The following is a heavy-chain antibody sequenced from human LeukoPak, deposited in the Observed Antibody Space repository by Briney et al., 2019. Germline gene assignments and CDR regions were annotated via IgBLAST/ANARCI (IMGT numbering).Heavy chain of an antibody. Sequence: PGRSLRLSCAASGFTFSSYAMHWVRRAPGKGLEWVAVISYDGSNKYYADSVKGRFTISRDNSKNTLYLQMNSLRAEDTAVYYCARDPDYYDSSGPGSAFDYWGQGTLVTVSS. CDR3: ARDPDYYDSSGPGSAFDY. CDR1: GFTFSSYA. D-gene: IGHD3-22*01. J-gene: IGHJ4*02. V-gene: IGHV3-30*01. CDR2: ISYDGSNK.